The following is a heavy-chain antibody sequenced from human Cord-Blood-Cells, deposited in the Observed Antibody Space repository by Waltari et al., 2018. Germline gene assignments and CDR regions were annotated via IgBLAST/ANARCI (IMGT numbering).Heavy chain of an antibody. CDR3: AKVDGSRYFDL. CDR1: GFTFSSYP. CDR2: ISGSGGST. J-gene: IGHJ2*01. V-gene: IGHV3-23*01. D-gene: IGHD3-10*01. Sequence: EVQLLESGGGLVQPGGSLRLSCAAAGFTFSSYPMSWVRQAPGKGLEWVSAISGSGGSTYYADSVKGRFTISRDNYKNTLYLQMNSLRAEDTAVYYCAKVDGSRYFDLWGRGTLVTVSS.